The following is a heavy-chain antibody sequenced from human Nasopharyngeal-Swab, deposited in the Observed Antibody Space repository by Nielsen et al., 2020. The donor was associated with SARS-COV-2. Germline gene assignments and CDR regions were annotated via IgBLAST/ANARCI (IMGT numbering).Heavy chain of an antibody. CDR2: IKDDGSEK. CDR3: VRIQRGYSYGSDDY. D-gene: IGHD5-18*01. Sequence: GESLKLSCAASGITFSKYWMSWVRQAPGRGLEWVANIKDDGSEKYYVDSVKGRFTISRDNAKNSLYLQMSSLRAEDTAVYYCVRIQRGYSYGSDDYWGQGTLVTVSS. V-gene: IGHV3-7*05. CDR1: GITFSKYW. J-gene: IGHJ4*02.